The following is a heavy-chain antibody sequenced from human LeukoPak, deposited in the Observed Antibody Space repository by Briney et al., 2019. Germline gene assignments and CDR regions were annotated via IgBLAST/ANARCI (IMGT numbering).Heavy chain of an antibody. CDR3: VKGTTTYYGSGSYLDY. CDR2: ISSNGGST. D-gene: IGHD3-10*01. J-gene: IGHJ4*02. V-gene: IGHV3-64D*06. CDR1: GFTFSSYA. Sequence: GGSLRLSCSASGFTFSSYAMHWVRQAPGKGLGYVSAISSNGGSTYYADSVKGRFTISRDNSKNTLYLQMSSLRAEDTAVYYCVKGTTTYYGSGSYLDYWGQGTLVTVSS.